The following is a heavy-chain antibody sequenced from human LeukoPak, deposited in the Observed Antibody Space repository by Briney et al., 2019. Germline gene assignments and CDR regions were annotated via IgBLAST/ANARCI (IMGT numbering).Heavy chain of an antibody. CDR2: TSSDLNVK. Sequence: PGGSLRLSCAASGFTFRNYVIHWVRQAPGKGLEWVAVTSSDLNVKLYADSVKGRFTISRDNSKNTLYLQMNSLRAGDTAVYYCAKDGGSGPYDYWGQGTLVTVSS. CDR3: AKDGGSGPYDY. CDR1: GFTFRNYV. J-gene: IGHJ4*02. V-gene: IGHV3-30*18.